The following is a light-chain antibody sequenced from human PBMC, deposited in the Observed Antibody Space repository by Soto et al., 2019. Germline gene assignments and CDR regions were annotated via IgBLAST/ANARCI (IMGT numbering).Light chain of an antibody. J-gene: IGKJ1*01. V-gene: IGKV1-27*01. Sequence: DIQMTQTPSSLSASVGDRVTISCRASQGISNYLAWYQQKPGTVPKLLIYAASTLQSGVPSRFSGSASGTDFTLTISSLQPEDVATYYCQKYNSAPWTFGQGTKVEIK. CDR2: AAS. CDR1: QGISNY. CDR3: QKYNSAPWT.